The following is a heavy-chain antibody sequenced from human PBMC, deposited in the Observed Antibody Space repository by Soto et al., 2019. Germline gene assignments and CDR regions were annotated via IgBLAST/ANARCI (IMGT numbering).Heavy chain of an antibody. D-gene: IGHD3-22*01. Sequence: GGSLSLSCAASGFTFNLYGMHWVRRVQGKGLEWVAAIAKDGSDIHYTDSVKGRFTISRDNSENTLYLQMNSLRGDDSAVYYCAKAAAYDSSGYYYYFEDWGHGTLVTVSS. CDR1: GFTFNLYG. CDR2: IAKDGSDI. J-gene: IGHJ4*01. CDR3: AKAAAYDSSGYYYYFED. V-gene: IGHV3-30*18.